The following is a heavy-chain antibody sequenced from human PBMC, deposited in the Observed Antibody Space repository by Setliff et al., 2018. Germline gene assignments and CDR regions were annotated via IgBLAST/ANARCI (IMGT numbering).Heavy chain of an antibody. CDR2: IIPIFGTA. CDR1: GGTFSSYA. CDR3: ATAADFNYYDSSDSGTHYYYYYMDV. Sequence: GASVKVSCKASGGTFSSYAISWVRQAPGQGLEWMGGIIPIFGTANYAQKFQGRVTITADDSTSTAYMELSSLRSEDTAVYYCATAADFNYYDSSDSGTHYYYYYMDVWGKGTTVTVSS. D-gene: IGHD3-22*01. J-gene: IGHJ6*03. V-gene: IGHV1-69*13.